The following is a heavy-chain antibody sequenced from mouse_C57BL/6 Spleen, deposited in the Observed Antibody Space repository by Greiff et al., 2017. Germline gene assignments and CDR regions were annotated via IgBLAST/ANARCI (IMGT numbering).Heavy chain of an antibody. Sequence: QVHVKQPGAELVKPGASVKLSCKASGYTFTSYWMQWVKQRPGQGLEWIGEIDPSDSYTNYNQKFKGKATLTVDTSSSTAYMQLSSLTSEDSAVYYCARADYDYDENYAMDYWGQGTSVTVSS. V-gene: IGHV1-50*01. CDR3: ARADYDYDENYAMDY. D-gene: IGHD2-4*01. CDR2: IDPSDSYT. J-gene: IGHJ4*01. CDR1: GYTFTSYW.